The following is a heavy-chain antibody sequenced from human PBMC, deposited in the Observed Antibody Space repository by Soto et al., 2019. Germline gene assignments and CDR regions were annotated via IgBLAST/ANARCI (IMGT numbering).Heavy chain of an antibody. CDR3: ARDHRFYDILTVPYYYYGMDV. CDR2: IIPIFGTA. J-gene: IGHJ6*02. V-gene: IGHV1-69*13. CDR1: GGTFSSYA. Sequence: SVKVSCKASGGTFSSYAISWVRQAPGQGLEWMGGIIPIFGTANYAQKFQGRVTITADESTSTAYMELSSLRSEDTAVYYCARDHRFYDILTVPYYYYGMDVWGQGTTVTVSS. D-gene: IGHD3-9*01.